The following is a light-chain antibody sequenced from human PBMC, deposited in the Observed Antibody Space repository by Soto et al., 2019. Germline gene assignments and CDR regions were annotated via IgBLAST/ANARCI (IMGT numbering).Light chain of an antibody. CDR3: QQYKNWLTWT. V-gene: IGKV1-5*03. CDR2: KAS. Sequence: DIQMTQSPSTLSAYVGDRVTITCRASQSISSWLAWYQQKPGKAPKLLIYKASTLKSGVPSRFSGSGSGTEFTLTISSLQSEDFAIYYCQQYKNWLTWTFGQGTKVDIK. CDR1: QSISSW. J-gene: IGKJ1*01.